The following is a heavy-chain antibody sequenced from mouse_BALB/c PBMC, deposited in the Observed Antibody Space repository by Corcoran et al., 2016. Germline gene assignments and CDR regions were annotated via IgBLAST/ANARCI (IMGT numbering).Heavy chain of an antibody. J-gene: IGHJ4*01. CDR1: VYTFTNYG. V-gene: IGHV9-3-1*01. CDR2: INTYTGET. CDR3: AREPDAMDY. D-gene: IGHD6-1*01. Sequence: QIQLVRSGPELKKPGETVKISCKASVYTFTNYGMKWVKQAPGKGVKWMGWINTYTGETTYADDFKGRFACSVETSASTAYLQINNLKNEDTATYFGAREPDAMDYWGQGTSVTVSS.